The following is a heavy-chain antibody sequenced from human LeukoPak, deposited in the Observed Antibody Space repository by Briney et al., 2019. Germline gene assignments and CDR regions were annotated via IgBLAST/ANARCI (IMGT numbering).Heavy chain of an antibody. D-gene: IGHD6-13*01. Sequence: SVKVSCKASGGTFSSYAISWVRQAPGQGLEWMGRIIPILGIANYAQKFQGRVTITADKSTSTAYMELSSLGSEDTAVYYCARSELATYFDYWGQGTLVTVSS. CDR3: ARSELATYFDY. CDR2: IIPILGIA. V-gene: IGHV1-69*04. CDR1: GGTFSSYA. J-gene: IGHJ4*02.